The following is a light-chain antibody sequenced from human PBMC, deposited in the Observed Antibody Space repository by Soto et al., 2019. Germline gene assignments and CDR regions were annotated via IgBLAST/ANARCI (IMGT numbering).Light chain of an antibody. CDR1: QTISSW. V-gene: IGKV1-5*01. CDR3: QQYKTYWT. J-gene: IGKJ1*01. Sequence: DIQMTQSPSTLSGSVGDRVTITCRASQTISSWLAWYQQKPGKAPKLLIYDASNLETGVPSRFSGSGSGTEFTLTISSLQPDDFATYYCQQYKTYWTFGQGTKVDIK. CDR2: DAS.